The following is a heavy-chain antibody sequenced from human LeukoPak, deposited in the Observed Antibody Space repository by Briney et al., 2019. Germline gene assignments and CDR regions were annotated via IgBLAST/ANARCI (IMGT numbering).Heavy chain of an antibody. D-gene: IGHD3-22*01. J-gene: IGHJ4*02. V-gene: IGHV1-69*04. Sequence: SVKVSSKASGGTFSSYAISWVRQAPGQGLEWMGRLIPILGIANYAQKFQGRVTITADKSTSTAYMELSSLRSDDTAVYYCARGKQYYDGSGYYFYFDYGGQGTLVTVSA. CDR3: ARGKQYYDGSGYYFYFDY. CDR2: LIPILGIA. CDR1: GGTFSSYA.